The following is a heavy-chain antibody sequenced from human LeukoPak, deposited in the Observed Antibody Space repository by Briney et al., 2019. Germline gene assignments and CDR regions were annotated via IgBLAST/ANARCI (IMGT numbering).Heavy chain of an antibody. CDR2: IWYDGSNK. J-gene: IGHJ4*02. CDR1: GLIFSGSW. CDR3: ARDSGSFSLLKYYFDY. Sequence: PGGSLRLSCAASGLIFSGSWMNWVRQAPGKGLEWVAVIWYDGSNKYYADSVKGRFTISRDNSKNTLYLQMNSLRAEDTAVYYCARDSGSFSLLKYYFDYWGQGTLVTVSS. D-gene: IGHD1-26*01. V-gene: IGHV3-33*08.